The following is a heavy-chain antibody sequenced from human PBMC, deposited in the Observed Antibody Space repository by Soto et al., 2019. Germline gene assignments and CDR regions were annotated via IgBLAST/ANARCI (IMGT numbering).Heavy chain of an antibody. CDR1: GFNLRDDY. D-gene: IGHD3-10*01. CDR2: ISGSSSTI. J-gene: IGHJ4*02. V-gene: IGHV3-11*01. CDR3: GRDIRGAD. Sequence: QVQLVESGGGLVKIGGYLRLSCAASGFNLRDDYMTWIRQAPGKGLEWVSYISGSSSTIYYAASVKGRFTSCRDNAKNSQFLQKNSLRAADTAVYYCGRDIRGADWGQGTLVTVSS.